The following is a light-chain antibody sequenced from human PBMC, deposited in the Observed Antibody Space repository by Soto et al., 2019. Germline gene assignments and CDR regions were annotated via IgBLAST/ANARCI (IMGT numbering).Light chain of an antibody. Sequence: EIVMTQSPATLSVSPGERATLSCRASQSITNYVGWYQQKPGQAPRLLIYGASNRATGIPDRFSGSGSGTDFTLTISRLEPEDFAVYYCQQYGSSGTFGQGTKVDIK. V-gene: IGKV3-20*01. CDR3: QQYGSSGT. CDR2: GAS. J-gene: IGKJ1*01. CDR1: QSITNY.